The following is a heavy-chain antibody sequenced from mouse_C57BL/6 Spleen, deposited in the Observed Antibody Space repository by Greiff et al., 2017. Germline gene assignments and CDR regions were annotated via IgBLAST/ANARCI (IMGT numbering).Heavy chain of an antibody. CDR3: AREDDYYGSRGYFDV. Sequence: EVQLQQSGPELVKPGASVKISCKASGYTFTDYYMNWVKQSHGKSLEWIGDINPNNGGTSYNQKFKGKATLTVDKSSSTAYMELRSLTSEDSAVYYCAREDDYYGSRGYFDVWGTGTTVTVSS. J-gene: IGHJ1*03. V-gene: IGHV1-26*01. CDR1: GYTFTDYY. D-gene: IGHD1-1*01. CDR2: INPNNGGT.